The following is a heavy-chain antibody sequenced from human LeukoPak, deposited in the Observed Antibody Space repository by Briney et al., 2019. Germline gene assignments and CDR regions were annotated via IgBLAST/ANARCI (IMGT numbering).Heavy chain of an antibody. Sequence: PSETLSLTCAVYGGSFSGYYWSWIRQPPGKGLEWIGEINQSGSTNYNPSLKSRVTISVDTSKNQFSLKLSSVTAADTAVYYCTRGERGQQLVNWGQGTLVTVSS. CDR3: TRGERGQQLVN. J-gene: IGHJ4*02. V-gene: IGHV4-34*01. CDR2: INQSGST. D-gene: IGHD6-13*01. CDR1: GGSFSGYY.